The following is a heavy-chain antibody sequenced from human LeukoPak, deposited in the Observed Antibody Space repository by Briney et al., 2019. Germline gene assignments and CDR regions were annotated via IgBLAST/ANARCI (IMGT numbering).Heavy chain of an antibody. D-gene: IGHD3-10*01. CDR3: ASSEFYYGFDV. CDR2: INGGGSST. V-gene: IGHV3-23*01. J-gene: IGHJ6*02. Sequence: GGSLRLSCAASGFTFSTYAMSWVRQAPGKGLEWVSGINGGGSSTYYADSVKGRFSISRDNPKNTLFLQMNSLRAEDTAVYYCASSEFYYGFDVRGQGTTVTVSS. CDR1: GFTFSTYA.